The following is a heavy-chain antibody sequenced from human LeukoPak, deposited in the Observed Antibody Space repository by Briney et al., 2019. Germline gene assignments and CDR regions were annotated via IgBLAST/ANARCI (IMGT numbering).Heavy chain of an antibody. CDR2: IYPGDSDT. CDR1: GYSFTNYW. CDR3: ARVLVGATGGGGGFDY. J-gene: IGHJ4*02. V-gene: IGHV5-51*01. Sequence: GESLKISCKGSGYSFTNYWIGWVRQLPGKGLEWMGIIYPGDSDTRYSPSFQGQVTISADKSISTAYLQWSTLKASDTAMYHCARVLVGATGGGGGFDYWGQGTLVTVSS. D-gene: IGHD1-26*01.